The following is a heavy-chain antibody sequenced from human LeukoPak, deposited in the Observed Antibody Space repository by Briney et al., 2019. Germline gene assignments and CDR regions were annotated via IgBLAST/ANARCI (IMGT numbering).Heavy chain of an antibody. V-gene: IGHV4-39*07. J-gene: IGHJ6*03. CDR2: TYYSGST. D-gene: IGHD3-10*01. CDR1: GGSISSSSYY. CDR3: ARDITEYYYGSGSYYYYYYYMDV. Sequence: PSETLSLTCTVSGGSISSSSYYWGWIRQPPGKGLEWIGSTYYSGSTYYNPSLKSRVTISVDTSKNQFSLKLSSVTAADTAVYYCARDITEYYYGSGSYYYYYYYMDVWGKGTTVTISS.